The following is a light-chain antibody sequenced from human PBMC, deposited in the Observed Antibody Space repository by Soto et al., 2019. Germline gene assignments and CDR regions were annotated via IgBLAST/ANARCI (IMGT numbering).Light chain of an antibody. J-gene: IGKJ1*01. CDR2: WAT. Sequence: DIVMTQSPDSPAVSLGERATINCKSSQSVLYSSNNKNNLGWYQQKPGQPPKLLIHWATTRESGVPDRFSGSGSGTDFTLTISSLQAEDVAVYYCQQYYSTPWTFGQGTKVDIK. CDR3: QQYYSTPWT. V-gene: IGKV4-1*01. CDR1: QSVLYSSNNKNN.